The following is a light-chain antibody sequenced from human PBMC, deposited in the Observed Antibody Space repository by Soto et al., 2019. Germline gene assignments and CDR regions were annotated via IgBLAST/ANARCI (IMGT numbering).Light chain of an antibody. CDR3: TSFAPGRVYV. J-gene: IGLJ1*01. Sequence: TISCSGTSSDIGAYAYVSWYHQHPGRAPKLIIYEVSHRFSGLSYRFSGSTSGNTASLTISGLQAEAECDYFFTSFAPGRVYVFGSGTRSPA. V-gene: IGLV2-14*03. CDR2: EVS. CDR1: SSDIGAYAY.